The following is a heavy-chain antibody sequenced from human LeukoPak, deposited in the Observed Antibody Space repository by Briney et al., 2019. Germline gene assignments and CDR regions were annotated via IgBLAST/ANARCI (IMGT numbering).Heavy chain of an antibody. Sequence: GASVKVSCKASAYTFSNYGISWVRQAPGQGLEWMGWINTYNGNTNYAQRLQGRVTITIDTSTSTAYMELRRLRSDDTAMYYCAGDLDFWSGYLDYWGQGTLVSVSS. D-gene: IGHD3-3*01. CDR1: AYTFSNYG. CDR3: AGDLDFWSGYLDY. V-gene: IGHV1-18*01. J-gene: IGHJ4*02. CDR2: INTYNGNT.